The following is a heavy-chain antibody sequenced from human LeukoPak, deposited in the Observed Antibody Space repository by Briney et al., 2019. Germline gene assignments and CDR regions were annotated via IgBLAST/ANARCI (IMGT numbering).Heavy chain of an antibody. CDR3: ARPRLKPGPPPPIYYFDY. V-gene: IGHV1-2*02. D-gene: IGHD1-1*01. CDR2: INPNSGGT. Sequence: VASVKVSYKASGYTFTGYYIHWVRQAPGQGLEWMGWINPNSGGTNYAQKFQGRVTMTRDTSISTAYMELSRLRSDDTAVYYCARPRLKPGPPPPIYYFDYWGPGTLVTVSS. CDR1: GYTFTGYY. J-gene: IGHJ4*02.